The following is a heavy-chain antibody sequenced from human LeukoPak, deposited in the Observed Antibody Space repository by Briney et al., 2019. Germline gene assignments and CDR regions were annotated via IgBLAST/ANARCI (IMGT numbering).Heavy chain of an antibody. Sequence: ASVKVSCKASGYSFTSYDINWVRQATGQGLEWVGSMNPNIGNTDYAQKLQGRITMTRSTSISTAYMELSSLRSEDTAVYYCARGDYWGQGTLVTVSS. CDR3: ARGDY. V-gene: IGHV1-8*01. CDR1: GYSFTSYD. CDR2: MNPNIGNT. J-gene: IGHJ4*02.